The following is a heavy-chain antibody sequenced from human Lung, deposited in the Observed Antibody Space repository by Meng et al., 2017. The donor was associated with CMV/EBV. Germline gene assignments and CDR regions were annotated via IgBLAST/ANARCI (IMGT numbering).Heavy chain of an antibody. Sequence: SXKISCAASGFTFDNYEMNWVRQAPGKGLEWISYINKNGFNIEYADSVKGRFTISRDNAKNSLFLQLDSLRADDTAVYYCARNTLSYYGMDLWGQGTTVTVSS. CDR1: GFTFDNYE. J-gene: IGHJ6*02. D-gene: IGHD1/OR15-1a*01. CDR2: INKNGFNI. V-gene: IGHV3-48*03. CDR3: ARNTLSYYGMDL.